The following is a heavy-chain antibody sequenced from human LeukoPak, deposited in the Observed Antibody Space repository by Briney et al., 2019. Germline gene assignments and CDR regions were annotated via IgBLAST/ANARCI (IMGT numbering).Heavy chain of an antibody. J-gene: IGHJ4*02. V-gene: IGHV4-61*02. CDR3: ARVRGYYDSSGPGHYFDY. CDR2: MSISGST. Sequence: PSETLSLTCTVSGGSISSGSYYWSWIRQPAGKGLEWIGRMSISGSTSSHPSLESRVTISVDKSKNQFSLKLSSVTAADTAVYYCARVRGYYDSSGPGHYFDYWGQGTLVTVSS. CDR1: GGSISSGSYY. D-gene: IGHD3-22*01.